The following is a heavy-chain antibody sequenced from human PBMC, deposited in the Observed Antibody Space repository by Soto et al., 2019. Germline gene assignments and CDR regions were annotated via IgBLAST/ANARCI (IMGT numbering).Heavy chain of an antibody. CDR2: ISGSGDVT. Sequence: GGSLRLSCAASGFTFSSYAMSWVRQAPGKGLDWVSVISGSGDVTYSADSVKGRFTISRDNSKNTLYLQMNNLRPEDTAVYYCAKVREDIVLLVALDYWGQGTLVTVSS. CDR1: GFTFSSYA. V-gene: IGHV3-23*01. D-gene: IGHD2-8*01. J-gene: IGHJ4*02. CDR3: AKVREDIVLLVALDY.